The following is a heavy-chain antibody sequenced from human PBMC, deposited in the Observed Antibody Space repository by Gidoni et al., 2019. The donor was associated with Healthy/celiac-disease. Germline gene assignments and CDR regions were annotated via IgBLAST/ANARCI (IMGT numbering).Heavy chain of an antibody. CDR3: AIAGAYYDSSGYLGY. J-gene: IGHJ4*02. Sequence: EGQLVESGGGLVKPGGSLRHSCAAAGVTVSSYSMNWVRQAPGKGLEWVSSISSSSSYIYYADSVKGRFTISRDNAKNSLYLQMNSLRAEDTAVYYCAIAGAYYDSSGYLGYWGQGTLVTVSS. D-gene: IGHD3-22*01. V-gene: IGHV3-21*01. CDR1: GVTVSSYS. CDR2: ISSSSSYI.